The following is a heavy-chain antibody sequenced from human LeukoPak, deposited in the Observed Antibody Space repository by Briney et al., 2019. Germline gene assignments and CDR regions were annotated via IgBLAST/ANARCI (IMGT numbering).Heavy chain of an antibody. V-gene: IGHV4-59*08. CDR3: ARLASGSYGPLTPFDY. D-gene: IGHD1-26*01. J-gene: IGHJ4*02. Sequence: PSETLSLTCTVSGGSISSYYWGSVRQPPGRGLGWNGDIDYSGSTNYNPSLKSRVTISVDTSKNQFSLRLSSVTAADTAVYYSARLASGSYGPLTPFDYWGQGTLVTVSS. CDR1: GGSISSYY. CDR2: IDYSGST.